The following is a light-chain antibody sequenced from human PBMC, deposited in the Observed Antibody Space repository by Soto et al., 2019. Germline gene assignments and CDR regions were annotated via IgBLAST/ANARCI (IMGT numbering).Light chain of an antibody. Sequence: QSVLTQPASVSGSPGQSITISCTGNNSDVGGYNYVSWYQQHPGKAPKLMIYDVSNRPSGVSNRFSGSKSGNTASLTISGLQAEYEADYYCSSYTSSSTPVVFGGGTKLTVL. CDR3: SSYTSSSTPVV. CDR2: DVS. V-gene: IGLV2-14*01. CDR1: NSDVGGYNY. J-gene: IGLJ2*01.